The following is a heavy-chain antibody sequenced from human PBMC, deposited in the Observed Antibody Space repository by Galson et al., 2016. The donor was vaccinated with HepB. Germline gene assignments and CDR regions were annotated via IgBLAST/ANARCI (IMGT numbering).Heavy chain of an antibody. Sequence: SLRLSCAASGFNFNRYGMYWVRQAPGKGLEWVAVIWYDGSYKYYADSVQGRFALSRDNSNSTLFLQMNSLRVEDTAIYYCARDRGEYSSGYGVFGAFDIWGQGTMVTVSS. CDR3: ARDRGEYSSGYGVFGAFDI. V-gene: IGHV3-33*07. CDR2: IWYDGSYK. D-gene: IGHD2/OR15-2a*01. CDR1: GFNFNRYG. J-gene: IGHJ3*02.